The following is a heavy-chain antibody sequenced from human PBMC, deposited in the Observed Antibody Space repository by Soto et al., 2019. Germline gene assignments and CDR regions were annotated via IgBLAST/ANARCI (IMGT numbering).Heavy chain of an antibody. J-gene: IGHJ6*02. CDR1: GFTFSSYE. CDR3: ARDGNRPHLLRYYYYYGMDV. CDR2: ISSSGSTI. D-gene: IGHD1-1*01. Sequence: LRLSCAASGFTFSSYEMNWVRQAPGKGLEWVSYISSSGSTIYYADSVKGRFTISRDNAKNSLYLQMNSLRAEDTAVYYCARDGNRPHLLRYYYYYGMDVWGQGTTVTVSS. V-gene: IGHV3-48*03.